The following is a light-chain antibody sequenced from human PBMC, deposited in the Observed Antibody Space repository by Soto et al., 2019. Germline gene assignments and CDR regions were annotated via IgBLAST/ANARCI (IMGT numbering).Light chain of an antibody. V-gene: IGKV4-1*01. CDR1: QSVLFTHNNRDY. CDR2: WAS. J-gene: IGKJ4*01. CDR3: QQYYSYPLT. Sequence: DILMTQSPVSHTATLGDRATLSCESSQSVLFTHNNRDYLGWYQQKPGQPPKLLLSWASARESGVPERFTGSGSGTLFTLSISSLQAEDVAVYYCQQYYSYPLTFGGGTKVDIK.